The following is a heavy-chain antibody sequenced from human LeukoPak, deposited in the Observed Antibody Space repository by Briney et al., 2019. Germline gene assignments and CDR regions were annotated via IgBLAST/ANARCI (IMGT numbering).Heavy chain of an antibody. CDR3: AATGGGDY. D-gene: IGHD1-14*01. CDR2: IRTKVNSYAT. V-gene: IGHV3-73*01. CDR1: GFTFSGTA. Sequence: PGGSLRLSCAASGFTFSGTAMHWVRQASGKGLEWVGRIRTKVNSYATSYAASVKGRFTISRGDSKNTAYLQMNSLKTEDTAVYYCAATGGGDYWGQGTLVTVSS. J-gene: IGHJ4*02.